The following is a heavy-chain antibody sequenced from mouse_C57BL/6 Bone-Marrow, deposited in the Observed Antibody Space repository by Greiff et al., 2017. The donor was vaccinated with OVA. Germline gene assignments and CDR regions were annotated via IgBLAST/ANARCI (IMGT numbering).Heavy chain of an antibody. V-gene: IGHV1-54*01. D-gene: IGHD1-1*02. CDR2: INPGSGGT. CDR3: ARKNYGPDY. Sequence: QVQLKESGAELVRPGTSVKVSCKASGYAFTNYLIEWVKQRPGQGLEWIGVINPGSGGTNYNEKFKGKATLTADKSSSTAYMQLSSLTSEDSAVYFCARKNYGPDYWGQGTTLTVSS. CDR1: GYAFTNYL. J-gene: IGHJ2*01.